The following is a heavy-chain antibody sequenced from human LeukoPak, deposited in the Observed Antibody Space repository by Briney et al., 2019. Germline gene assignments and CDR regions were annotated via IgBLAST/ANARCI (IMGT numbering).Heavy chain of an antibody. CDR2: IYTSGST. V-gene: IGHV4-4*07. CDR1: GGSFSTYY. Sequence: SETLSLTCTVSGGSFSTYYWSWIRQPAGKGLEWIGRIYTSGSTNYIPSLKSRVTIPLDTSKSQFSLKLGSVIAADTAVYYCVDYSPSSGCFDPWGQGTLVTISS. D-gene: IGHD4/OR15-4a*01. J-gene: IGHJ5*02. CDR3: VDYSPSSGCFDP.